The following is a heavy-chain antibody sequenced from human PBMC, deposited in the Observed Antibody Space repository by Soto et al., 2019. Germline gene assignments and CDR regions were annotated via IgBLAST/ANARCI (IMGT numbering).Heavy chain of an antibody. CDR1: GFTFGDYA. CDR2: IRSKAYGGTT. J-gene: IGHJ3*02. Sequence: GGSLRLSCTASGFTFGDYAMSWFRQAPGKGLEWVGFIRSKAYGGTTEYAASVKGRFTISRDDSKSIAYLQMNSLKTEDTAVYYCTRDLKGYCSSTSCYLVIAFHIWGQGTMVTVAS. V-gene: IGHV3-49*03. D-gene: IGHD2-2*01. CDR3: TRDLKGYCSSTSCYLVIAFHI.